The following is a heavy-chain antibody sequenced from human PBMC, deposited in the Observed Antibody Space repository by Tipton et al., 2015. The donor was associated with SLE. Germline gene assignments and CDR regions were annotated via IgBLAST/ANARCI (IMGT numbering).Heavy chain of an antibody. V-gene: IGHV4-59*02. CDR2: IYTSGST. CDR1: GGSVSSHY. CDR3: AGWSYMGVY. J-gene: IGHJ4*02. Sequence: GLVKPSETLSLTCSVSGGSVSSHYWSWIRQPPGKGLEWIGYIYTSGSTNYNPSLKSRVTISVDTSKNQFSLKLSSVTAADTAVYYCAGWSYMGVYWGQGTLVTVSS. D-gene: IGHD1-26*01.